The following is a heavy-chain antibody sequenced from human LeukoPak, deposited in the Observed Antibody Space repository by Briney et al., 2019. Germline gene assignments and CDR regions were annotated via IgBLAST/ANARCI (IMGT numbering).Heavy chain of an antibody. CDR1: GDSVSSNSAA. D-gene: IGHD3-9*01. CDR2: TYYRSTWLN. J-gene: IGHJ4*02. Sequence: SQTLSLTCAISGDSVSSNSAAWNWIRQSPSRGLEWLGRTYYRSTWLNDYAGSLKSRISINPDTSKNQFSLHLNSVTAADTAVYYCARDPRYFDWLPNPDYWGQGTLVTVSS. CDR3: ARDPRYFDWLPNPDY. V-gene: IGHV6-1*01.